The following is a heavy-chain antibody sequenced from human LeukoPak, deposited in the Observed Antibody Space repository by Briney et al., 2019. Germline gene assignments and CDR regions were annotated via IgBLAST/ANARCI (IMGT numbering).Heavy chain of an antibody. CDR3: ARDRITMVRGANGSWFDP. V-gene: IGHV1-2*02. D-gene: IGHD3-10*01. J-gene: IGHJ5*02. Sequence: GASVKVSCKASGYTFTGYYMHWVRQAPGQGLEWMGWINPNCGGTNYAQKFQGRVTMTRDTSISTAYMELSRLRSDDTAVYYCARDRITMVRGANGSWFDPWGQGTLVTVSS. CDR2: INPNCGGT. CDR1: GYTFTGYY.